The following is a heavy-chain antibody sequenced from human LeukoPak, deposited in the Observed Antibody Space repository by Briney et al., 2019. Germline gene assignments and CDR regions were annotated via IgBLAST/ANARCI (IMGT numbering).Heavy chain of an antibody. CDR1: AFTFSSYG. CDR3: ARPDYDSSGYADY. Sequence: PGGSLRLSCAASAFTFSSYGMHWVRQAPGKGLEWVAVTWFDGSNKYYADSVKGRFTISRDNSKSTLYLQMNSPRAEDTAVYYCARPDYDSSGYADYGGQGTLVTVSS. D-gene: IGHD3-22*01. CDR2: TWFDGSNK. J-gene: IGHJ4*02. V-gene: IGHV3-33*01.